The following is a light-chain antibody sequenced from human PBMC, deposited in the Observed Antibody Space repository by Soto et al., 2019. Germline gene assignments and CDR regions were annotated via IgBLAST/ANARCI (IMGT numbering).Light chain of an antibody. CDR3: QQYNNYYT. Sequence: DIQMTQSPSTLSASVGDRVTITCRASQSVSNWLAWYQQKPGKAPHLLIYKASSLEGGVPSRFSGSGSGTEFTLTISCLQPDDFATYYCQQYNNYYTFGQGTKLDIK. V-gene: IGKV1-5*03. CDR1: QSVSNW. J-gene: IGKJ2*01. CDR2: KAS.